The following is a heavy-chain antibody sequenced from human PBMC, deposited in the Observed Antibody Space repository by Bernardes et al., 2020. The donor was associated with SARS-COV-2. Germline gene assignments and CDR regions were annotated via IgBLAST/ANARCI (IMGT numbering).Heavy chain of an antibody. D-gene: IGHD2-2*01. V-gene: IGHV3-9*01. CDR1: GFTFDDYA. CDR2: ISWNSGSI. J-gene: IGHJ4*02. Sequence: GGSLRLSCAASGFTFDDYAMHWVRQAPGKGLEWVSGISWNSGSIGYADSVKGRFTISRDNAKNSLYLQMNSLRAEDTALYYCAKDMRPYRGYFDYWGQGTLV. CDR3: AKDMRPYRGYFDY.